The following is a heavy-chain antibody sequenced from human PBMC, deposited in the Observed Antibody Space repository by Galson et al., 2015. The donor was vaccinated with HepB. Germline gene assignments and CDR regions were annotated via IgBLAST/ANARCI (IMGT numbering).Heavy chain of an antibody. CDR2: ISGSGGST. V-gene: IGHV3-23*01. J-gene: IGHJ4*02. CDR3: AKDPDPAGRNY. CDR1: GFTFSSYA. Sequence: SLRLSCAASGFTFSSYAMSWVRQAPGKGLEWVSAISGSGGSTYYADSAKGRFTISRDNSKNTLYLQMNSLRAEDTAVYYCAKDPDPAGRNYWGQGTLVTVSS.